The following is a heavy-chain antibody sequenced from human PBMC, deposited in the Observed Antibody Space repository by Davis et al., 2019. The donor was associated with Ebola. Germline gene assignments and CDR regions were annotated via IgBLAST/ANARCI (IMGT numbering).Heavy chain of an antibody. V-gene: IGHV4-34*01. CDR2: IHPRGST. Sequence: GSLRLSCAVSGESFNDYYWSWIRLAPGKGLEWIGEIHPRGSTSYSPSLMSRVTISVDTSKNQFSLNLRSVTAADAAVYYGARGNWVEIAKRYGLDVWGKGTTVTGSS. CDR1: GESFNDYY. CDR3: ARGNWVEIAKRYGLDV. J-gene: IGHJ6*04. D-gene: IGHD2-21*01.